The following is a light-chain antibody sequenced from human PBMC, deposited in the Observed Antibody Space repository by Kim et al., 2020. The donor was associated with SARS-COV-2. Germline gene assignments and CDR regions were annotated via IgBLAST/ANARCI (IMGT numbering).Light chain of an antibody. J-gene: IGKJ1*01. V-gene: IGKV1-39*01. Sequence: ASVGDRVTITCRSSQSISTYLNWYQQEPGKAPKLLIYAASNLQGGVPSRFSGSGSGTDFTLTISSLQPEDFANYYCQQSYTMPWTFGQGTKVEIK. CDR3: QQSYTMPWT. CDR2: AAS. CDR1: QSISTY.